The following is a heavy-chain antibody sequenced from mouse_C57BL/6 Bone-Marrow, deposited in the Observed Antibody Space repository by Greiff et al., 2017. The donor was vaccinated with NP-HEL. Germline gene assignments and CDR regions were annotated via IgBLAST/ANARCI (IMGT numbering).Heavy chain of an antibody. D-gene: IGHD2-4*01. Sequence: QVQLQQSGAELVKPGASVKMSCKASGYTFTSYWITWVKQRPGQGLEWIGDIYPGSGSTNYNEKFKSKATLTVDTSSSTAYMQLSSLTSEDSAVYYCAREGAATMITTRKSSWFAYWGQGTLVTVSA. V-gene: IGHV1-55*01. CDR2: IYPGSGST. J-gene: IGHJ3*01. CDR1: GYTFTSYW. CDR3: AREGAATMITTRKSSWFAY.